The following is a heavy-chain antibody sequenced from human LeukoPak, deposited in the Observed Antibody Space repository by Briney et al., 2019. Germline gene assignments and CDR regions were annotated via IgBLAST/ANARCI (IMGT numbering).Heavy chain of an antibody. J-gene: IGHJ4*02. CDR1: GFTFSKYN. CDR2: INRSGNYI. V-gene: IGHV3-21*01. CDR3: ARVLETDCSGGSCYSGLDY. D-gene: IGHD2-15*01. Sequence: AGTLRFSCAAYGFTFSKYNRIWVGQAPGKGLEGVSSINRSGNYIYYADSVKGRFTISRDNAQNSLFLQMNSLRVEDTAVYYCARVLETDCSGGSCYSGLDYWGQGTLVTVSS.